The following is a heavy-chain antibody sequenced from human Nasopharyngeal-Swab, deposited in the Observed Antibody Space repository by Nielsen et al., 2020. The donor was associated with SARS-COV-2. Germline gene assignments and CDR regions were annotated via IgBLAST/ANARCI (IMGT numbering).Heavy chain of an antibody. J-gene: IGHJ3*02. CDR1: GFTFSDYY. V-gene: IGHV3-11*01. CDR3: ASLTTLWAFDI. CDR2: ISSTGAII. Sequence: GESLKISCAASGFTFSDYYMSWIRQAPGKGLEWVSYISSTGAIIYYADSVKGRFTISRDNPKNSLYLQMNSLRAEDTGIYYYASLTTLWAFDIWGQGTVVTVSS. D-gene: IGHD4-17*01.